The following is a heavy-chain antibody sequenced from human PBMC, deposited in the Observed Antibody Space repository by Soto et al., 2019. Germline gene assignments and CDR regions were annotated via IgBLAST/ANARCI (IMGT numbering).Heavy chain of an antibody. CDR3: ARTIVVTAMVNYAYDAFDI. J-gene: IGHJ3*02. CDR2: IDPSDSYT. Sequence: PGESLKISCKGSGYSFTSYWISWVRQMPGKGLEWMGRIDPSDSYTTYSPSFQGHVTISADKSISTAYLQWSSLKASDTAMYYCARTIVVTAMVNYAYDAFDIWGQGTMVTVS. V-gene: IGHV5-10-1*01. CDR1: GYSFTSYW. D-gene: IGHD5-18*01.